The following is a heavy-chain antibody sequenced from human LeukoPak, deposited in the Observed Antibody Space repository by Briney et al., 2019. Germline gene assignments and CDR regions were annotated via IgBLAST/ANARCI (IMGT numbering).Heavy chain of an antibody. J-gene: IGHJ4*02. CDR2: IIPIFGTA. Sequence: ASVKVSCKASGGTFSSYAISWVRQAPGQGLEWMGGIIPIFGTANYAQKFQGRVTITTDESTSTAYMELSSLRSEDTAVYYCARELRGYSSGWPLYYFDYWGQGTLVTVSP. CDR3: ARELRGYSSGWPLYYFDY. CDR1: GGTFSSYA. V-gene: IGHV1-69*05. D-gene: IGHD6-19*01.